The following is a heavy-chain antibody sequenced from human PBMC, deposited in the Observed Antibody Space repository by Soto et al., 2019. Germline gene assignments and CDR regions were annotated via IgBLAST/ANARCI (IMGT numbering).Heavy chain of an antibody. D-gene: IGHD3-3*01. J-gene: IGHJ4*02. CDR2: ISADGDST. V-gene: IGHV3-23*01. Sequence: EVQLLESGGGLVQPGGSLRLSCAASGLTFGIYAMSWVRQAPGKGLEWVSGISADGDSTYYTDSVKGRFTISRDNSRNTLFLQLNSLRAEDTAVYYCAKHYDRTLGSWGQGTLVTVSS. CDR3: AKHYDRTLGS. CDR1: GLTFGIYA.